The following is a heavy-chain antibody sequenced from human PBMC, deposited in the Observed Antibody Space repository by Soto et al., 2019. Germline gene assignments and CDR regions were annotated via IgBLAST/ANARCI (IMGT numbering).Heavy chain of an antibody. D-gene: IGHD6-19*01. V-gene: IGHV4-34*01. CDR1: GGSFSGYY. CDR2: XXHSXST. Sequence: ASETLSLTCAVYGGSFSGYYWSWIRQPPGKGLEWIGXXXHSXSTXYNPSLKSRVTISVETYKNQFSLKLSSVTDEDTAVYYCARDRRSLAVAGPKNYYYYYGMDVWGQGTKVTVSS. J-gene: IGHJ6*02. CDR3: ARDRRSLAVAGPKNYYYYYGMDV.